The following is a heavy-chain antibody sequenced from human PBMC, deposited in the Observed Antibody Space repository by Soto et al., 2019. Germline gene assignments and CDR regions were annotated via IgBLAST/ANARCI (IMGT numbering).Heavy chain of an antibody. J-gene: IGHJ4*02. CDR2: ITDTGGDA. V-gene: IGHV3-23*01. D-gene: IGHD3-10*01. CDR3: ARGPTDSYPGSRTFDL. Sequence: GSLRLSCVASGLTFGSRAMTWVRQAPWEGLQWVSTITDTGGDAKYADSVRGRFVISRENSKKTLYLQMTSLTAEDSAMYYCARGPTDSYPGSRTFDLWGRGT. CDR1: GLTFGSRA.